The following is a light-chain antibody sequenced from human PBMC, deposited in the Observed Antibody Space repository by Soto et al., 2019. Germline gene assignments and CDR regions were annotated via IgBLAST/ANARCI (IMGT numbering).Light chain of an antibody. CDR2: GAS. V-gene: IGKV1-39*01. CDR3: QQTYTTPL. J-gene: IGKJ5*01. CDR1: QTIDVY. Sequence: DIQMTQSPSSLSASVGDRVTITCRASQTIDVYLNWYQKKPGEAPKLLIYGASSLQSGVPSRCSGRVSGTDFTLTISSLQPDDFATYYCQQTYTTPLFGQGTRLELK.